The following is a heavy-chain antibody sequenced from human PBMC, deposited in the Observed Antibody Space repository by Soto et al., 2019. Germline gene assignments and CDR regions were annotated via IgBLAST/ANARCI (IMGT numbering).Heavy chain of an antibody. V-gene: IGHV3-23*01. J-gene: IGHJ4*02. CDR3: VKDWVGGSNRYQLDY. Sequence: GSLRLSCAASGFTFSSSGMSWVRQAPEKGLEWVSGINPGDGGAYYAYYADSVKGRFTISRGNSKKTVYLHLSSLRRDDTAKYYCVKDWVGGSNRYQLDYWGQGTVVTVSS. CDR2: INPGDGGAYYA. D-gene: IGHD1-26*01. CDR1: GFTFSSSG.